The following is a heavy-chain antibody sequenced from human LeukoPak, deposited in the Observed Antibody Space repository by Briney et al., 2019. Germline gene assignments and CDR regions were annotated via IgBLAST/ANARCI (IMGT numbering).Heavy chain of an antibody. D-gene: IGHD1-1*01. CDR1: GFTSSSYG. CDR2: IWYDGSNK. Sequence: PGRSLRLSCAASGFTSSSYGMHWVRQAPGKGLEWVAVIWYDGSNKYYADSVKGRFTISRDNSKNTLYLQMNSLRAEDTAVYYCVKDPHRDEWNVQVDYWGQGTLVTVSS. V-gene: IGHV3-33*06. J-gene: IGHJ4*02. CDR3: VKDPHRDEWNVQVDY.